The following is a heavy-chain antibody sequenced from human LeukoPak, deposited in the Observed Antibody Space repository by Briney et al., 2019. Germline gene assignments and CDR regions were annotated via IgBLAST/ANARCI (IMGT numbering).Heavy chain of an antibody. J-gene: IGHJ6*03. CDR3: ARPLTYYYYMDV. Sequence: PSETLSLTCTVSDGSISSSPYYWGWIRQPPGKGLEWIGSSYYSGSTYYYPSLKSRVTITVDTSKNQFSLNLNSVIAADTAVYYCARPLTYYYYMDVWGKGTTVTVSS. V-gene: IGHV4-39*01. CDR1: DGSISSSPYY. CDR2: SYYSGST.